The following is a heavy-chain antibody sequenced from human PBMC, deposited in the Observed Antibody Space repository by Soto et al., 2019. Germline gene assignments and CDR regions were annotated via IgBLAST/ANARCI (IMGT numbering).Heavy chain of an antibody. CDR3: AGVERGTATTVVDAFDI. J-gene: IGHJ3*02. CDR2: MSHSGGT. V-gene: IGHV4-34*01. CDR1: GGFVSSGSYY. D-gene: IGHD1-1*01. Sequence: QVQLQQWGAGLLKPSETLSLTCAVYGGFVSSGSYYWSWIRQPPGKGLEWIGEMSHSGGTHFNPSLKSRVTISVDTSKNQFSLKMSSVNAADTALYYCAGVERGTATTVVDAFDIWGPGTMVTVSS.